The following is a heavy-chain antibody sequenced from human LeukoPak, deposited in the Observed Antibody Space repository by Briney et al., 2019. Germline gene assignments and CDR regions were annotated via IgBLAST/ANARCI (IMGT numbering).Heavy chain of an antibody. J-gene: IGHJ4*02. V-gene: IGHV1-18*01. CDR1: VYSFAGYG. Sequence: ASLKVSCKASVYSFAGYGISWVRQAPGQGLEWMGWISAYNGNTNYAQKLQGRVTMTPDTSTSTAYMELRSLRSDDTAVYYCARDHVAVAGVGMFDYWGEGTLVTVSS. CDR3: ARDHVAVAGVGMFDY. CDR2: ISAYNGNT. D-gene: IGHD6-19*01.